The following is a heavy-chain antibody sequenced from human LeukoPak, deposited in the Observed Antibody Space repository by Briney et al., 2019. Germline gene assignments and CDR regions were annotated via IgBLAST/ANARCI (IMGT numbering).Heavy chain of an antibody. CDR3: ARVSNWGSAFDV. CDR1: GGSISRDY. V-gene: IGHV4-59*12. CDR2: IYYTGST. Sequence: SETLSLTCTVSGGSISRDYWSWIRQPPGKGLEWIGYIYYTGSTNYNPSLKSRVTMSVDTSKNQFSLKLSSVTAADTAVYYCARVSNWGSAFDVWGQGTMVTVSS. J-gene: IGHJ3*01. D-gene: IGHD7-27*01.